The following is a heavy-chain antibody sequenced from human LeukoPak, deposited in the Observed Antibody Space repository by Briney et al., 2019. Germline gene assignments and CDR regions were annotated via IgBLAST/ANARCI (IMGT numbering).Heavy chain of an antibody. V-gene: IGHV3-74*01. D-gene: IGHD6-19*01. Sequence: PGGSLRLSCAASGFTFSSYWMHWVRQAPGKGLVWVSRINSDGSSTSYADSVKGRFTISRDNAKNSLYLQMNSLRAEDTAVYYCARDSQWLGLEYYFDYWGQGTLVTVSS. CDR2: INSDGSST. J-gene: IGHJ4*02. CDR1: GFTFSSYW. CDR3: ARDSQWLGLEYYFDY.